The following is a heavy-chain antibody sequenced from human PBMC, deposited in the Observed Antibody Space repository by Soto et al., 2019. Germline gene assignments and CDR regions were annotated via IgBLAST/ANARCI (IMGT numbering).Heavy chain of an antibody. CDR3: TNSYCSSVSCLGNY. J-gene: IGHJ4*02. V-gene: IGHV1-3*01. D-gene: IGHD2-15*01. Sequence: QVQLVQSGAEVKKPGASVKVSCKASGYSFSSLGMHWVRQAPGQRPEWMGWINAGNGNTKYSQKYQGRVTMTRDTSASTAYMELSSLTSEDTAVYYCTNSYCSSVSCLGNYWGQGTLVIVS. CDR1: GYSFSSLG. CDR2: INAGNGNT.